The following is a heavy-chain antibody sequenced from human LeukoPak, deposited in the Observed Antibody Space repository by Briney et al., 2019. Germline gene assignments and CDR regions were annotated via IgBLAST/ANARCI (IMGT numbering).Heavy chain of an antibody. J-gene: IGHJ6*02. CDR2: ISSSSSTI. V-gene: IGHV3-48*01. D-gene: IGHD3-22*01. CDR3: ARDTDSSGYYWVYYYYYGMDV. CDR1: GVAFRSYS. Sequence: GGSLRLSCAASGVAFRSYSMNWVRQAPGKGLEWVSYISSSSSTIYYADSVKGRFTISRDNAKNSLYLQMNSLRAEDTAVYYCARDTDSSGYYWVYYYYYGMDVWGQGTTVTVSS.